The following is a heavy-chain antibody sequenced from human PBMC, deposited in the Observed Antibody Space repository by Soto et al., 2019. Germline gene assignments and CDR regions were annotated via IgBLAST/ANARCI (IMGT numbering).Heavy chain of an antibody. V-gene: IGHV1-3*01. CDR1: GYTFANYG. CDR3: ARTGHSGSYDF. D-gene: IGHD3-22*01. CDR2: INAGDGGT. Sequence: ASVKVSCKASGYTFANYGIHWVRQAPGQRLEWMGWINAGDGGTKYSENFQGRVTITRDTSATAVYLGLSSLSSEDTASYYCARTGHSGSYDFWGQGTLVPVSS. J-gene: IGHJ4*02.